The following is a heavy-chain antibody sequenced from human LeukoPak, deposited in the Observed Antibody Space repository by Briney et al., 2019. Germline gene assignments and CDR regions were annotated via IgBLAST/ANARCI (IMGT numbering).Heavy chain of an antibody. Sequence: ASVKVSCKASGYTLTGYYMHWVRQAPGQGLVWMGWINPNSGGTNYAQKFQGRVTMTRDTSISTAYMELSRLRSDDTAVYYCAREPAGYCSGGSCYSDAFDIWGQGTMVTVSS. CDR3: AREPAGYCSGGSCYSDAFDI. J-gene: IGHJ3*02. CDR1: GYTLTGYY. D-gene: IGHD2-15*01. CDR2: INPNSGGT. V-gene: IGHV1-2*02.